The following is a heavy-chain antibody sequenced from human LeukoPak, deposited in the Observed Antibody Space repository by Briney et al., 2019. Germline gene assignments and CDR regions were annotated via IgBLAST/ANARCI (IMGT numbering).Heavy chain of an antibody. V-gene: IGHV3-74*01. J-gene: IGHJ3*02. D-gene: IGHD4-11*01. CDR1: GFTFSSYW. Sequence: GGSLRLSCAASGFTFSSYWMHWVRRAPGKGLVWVSRINSDGSSTSYADSVKGRFTISRDNAKNTLYLQMNSLRAEDMALYYCAKDSAPRLPGHAFDIWGQGTMVTVSS. CDR2: INSDGSST. CDR3: AKDSAPRLPGHAFDI.